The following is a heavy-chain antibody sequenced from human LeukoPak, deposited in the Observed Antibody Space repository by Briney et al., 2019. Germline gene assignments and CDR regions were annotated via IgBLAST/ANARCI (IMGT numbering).Heavy chain of an antibody. Sequence: GGSLRLSCAASGFTFSTYGMHWVRQAPGKGLEWVAFIRYDGSNKYYADSVKGRFTISRDNSKNTLYLQMNSLRAEDTAVYYCAKDTDYYDSSGYGDYWGQGTLVTVSS. CDR1: GFTFSTYG. J-gene: IGHJ4*02. V-gene: IGHV3-30*02. CDR3: AKDTDYYDSSGYGDY. D-gene: IGHD3-22*01. CDR2: IRYDGSNK.